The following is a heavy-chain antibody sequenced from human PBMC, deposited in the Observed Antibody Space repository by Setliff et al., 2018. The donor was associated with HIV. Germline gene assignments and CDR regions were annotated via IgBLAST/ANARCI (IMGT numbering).Heavy chain of an antibody. J-gene: IGHJ3*02. CDR2: ISAYNGNT. D-gene: IGHD3-22*01. V-gene: IGHV1-18*01. Sequence: GASVKVSCKASGYTFSSYGISWVRQAPGQGVEWMGWISAYNGNTNYAQKLQGRVTMTTDTSTSTAYMELRSLRSDDTAVYYCARGLYYYDSSGYYLPAAFDIWGQGTMVTVSS. CDR3: ARGLYYYDSSGYYLPAAFDI. CDR1: GYTFSSYG.